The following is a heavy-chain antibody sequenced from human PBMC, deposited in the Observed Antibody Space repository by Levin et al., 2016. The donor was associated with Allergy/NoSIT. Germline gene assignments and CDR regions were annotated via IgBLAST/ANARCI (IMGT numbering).Heavy chain of an antibody. D-gene: IGHD6-19*01. CDR3: AIPAVAGPRVNTYYFDY. J-gene: IGHJ4*02. CDR2: IYYSGST. CDR1: GGSISSSSYY. Sequence: SETLSLTCTVSGGSISSSSYYWGWIRQPPGKGLEWIGSIYYSGSTYYNPSLKSRVTISVDTSKNQFSLKLSSVTAADTAVYYCAIPAVAGPRVNTYYFDYWGQGTLVTVSS. V-gene: IGHV4-39*01.